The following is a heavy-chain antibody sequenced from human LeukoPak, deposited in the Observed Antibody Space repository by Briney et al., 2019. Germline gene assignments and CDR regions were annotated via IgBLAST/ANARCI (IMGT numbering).Heavy chain of an antibody. CDR3: ARIRDFGASYHYFYMDG. V-gene: IGHV3-21*01. CDR1: GFAFSSCS. J-gene: IGHJ6*03. Sequence: GGSLRLSCAASGFAFSSCSMNWVRQGPGKGLGWVSAISSVSFYIYYADSVRGRFSISRDNAKNSLYLQMNRLRAEDTAVYYCARIRDFGASYHYFYMDGWGKGTTVTVAS. CDR2: ISSVSFYI. D-gene: IGHD4-17*01.